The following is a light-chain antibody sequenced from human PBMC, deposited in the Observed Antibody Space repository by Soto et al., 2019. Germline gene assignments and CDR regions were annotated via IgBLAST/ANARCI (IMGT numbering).Light chain of an antibody. CDR2: IDD. J-gene: IGLJ1*01. V-gene: IGLV1-44*01. CDR3: AAWDDSLHGYV. CDR1: ISNIGANT. Sequence: QSVLTQPPSASGAPGQRVTISCSGSISNIGANTVNWYQHLPGTAPNLLIYIDDQRPSGVPDRFSGSKSGTSASLAISGLQSEDEDDYYCAAWDDSLHGYVFGTGTKLTVL.